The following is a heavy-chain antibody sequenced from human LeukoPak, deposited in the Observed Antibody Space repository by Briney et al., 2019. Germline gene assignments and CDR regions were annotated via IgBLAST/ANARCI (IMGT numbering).Heavy chain of an antibody. CDR2: INPSGGST. CDR1: GYTFTSYY. D-gene: IGHD2-2*01. CDR3: ARDQGCSSTSCQTYNWFDP. Sequence: ASVKVSCKASGYTFTSYYMHWVRQAPGQGLEWMGTINPSGGSTSYAQKFQGRVTMTRDTSTSTVYMELSSLRSEDTAVYYCARDQGCSSTSCQTYNWFDPWGQGTLVTVSS. V-gene: IGHV1-46*01. J-gene: IGHJ5*02.